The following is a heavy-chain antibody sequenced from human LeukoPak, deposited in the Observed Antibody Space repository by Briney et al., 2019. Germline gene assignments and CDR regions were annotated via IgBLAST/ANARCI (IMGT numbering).Heavy chain of an antibody. V-gene: IGHV4-31*03. J-gene: IGHJ4*02. CDR1: GGSISSGGYY. CDR3: AKPHASGIYLPYDN. D-gene: IGHD3-10*01. CDR2: IYYSGST. Sequence: PSETLSLTCTVSGGSISSGGYYWSWIRQHPGKGLEWIGYIYYSGSTYYNPSLKSRVTISVDTSKNQFSLKLSSVTAADTAVYYCAKPHASGIYLPYDNWGQGTPVTVSS.